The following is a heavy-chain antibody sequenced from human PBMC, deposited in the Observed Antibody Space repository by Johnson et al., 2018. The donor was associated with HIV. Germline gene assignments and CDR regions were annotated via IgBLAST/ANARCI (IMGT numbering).Heavy chain of an antibody. CDR2: INWNGVTI. D-gene: IGHD2-8*02. CDR1: GFTFDDYA. CDR3: ARDNEDIVLVGAFDI. V-gene: IGHV3-9*01. J-gene: IGHJ3*02. Sequence: HLVESGGGLVQPGRSLRLSCAASGFTFDDYAMHWVRQAPGKGLKWVAGINWNGVTIDYADSVKGRFTISRDNSKNTLYLQMNSLRAEDTAVYYCARDNEDIVLVGAFDIWGQVTMVTVSS.